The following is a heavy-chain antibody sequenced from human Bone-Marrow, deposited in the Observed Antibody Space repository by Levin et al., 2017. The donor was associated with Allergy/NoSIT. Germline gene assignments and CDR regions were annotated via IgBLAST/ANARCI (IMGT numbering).Heavy chain of an antibody. V-gene: IGHV3-72*01. D-gene: IGHD2-15*01. Sequence: GGSLRLSCAASGFSFSDHYMDWVRQAPGKGLEWIGRSRNKAQSYTTEYAASVKGRFTISRDNSKDSLYLQMNTLKTEDTAVYYCARGDCGGGTCYSAYWGQGTPVTVSS. CDR2: SRNKAQSYTT. CDR3: ARGDCGGGTCYSAY. CDR1: GFSFSDHY. J-gene: IGHJ4*02.